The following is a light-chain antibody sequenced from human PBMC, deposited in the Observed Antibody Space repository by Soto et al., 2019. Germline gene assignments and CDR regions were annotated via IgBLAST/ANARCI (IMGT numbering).Light chain of an antibody. J-gene: IGKJ2*01. V-gene: IGKV3-15*01. CDR2: VAS. Sequence: EIVMTQSPATLSVSPGERATLSCRASQSISTNVAWYQQRPGQPPRLLIYVASTRATGIPARFSGSGSGTEFTLTISSLQSEDFAVYYCQQYNKWPPQYTFGQGTKLEIK. CDR3: QQYNKWPPQYT. CDR1: QSISTN.